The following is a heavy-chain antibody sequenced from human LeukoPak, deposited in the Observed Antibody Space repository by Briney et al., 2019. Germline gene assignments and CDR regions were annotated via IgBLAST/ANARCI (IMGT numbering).Heavy chain of an antibody. CDR2: IYTSGST. CDR1: GGSISSGSYY. J-gene: IGHJ4*02. D-gene: IGHD3-10*01. V-gene: IGHV4-61*02. Sequence: SETLSLTCTVSGGSISSGSYYWSWIRQPAGKGLEWIGRIYTSGSTNYNPSLKSRVTISVDTSKNQFSLKLSSVTAADTAVYYCTKGRGIWGQGTLVTVSS. CDR3: TKGRGI.